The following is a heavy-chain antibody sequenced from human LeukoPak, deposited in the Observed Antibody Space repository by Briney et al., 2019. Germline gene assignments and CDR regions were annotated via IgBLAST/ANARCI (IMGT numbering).Heavy chain of an antibody. D-gene: IGHD6-13*01. CDR3: ARVRYSPDY. V-gene: IGHV3-48*01. Sequence: SGGSLRLSCAASGFTFSSYSMNWVRQAPGKGLEWVSYISSSSSTIYYADSVKGRFTISRDNAKNSLYLQMNSLRAEDTAVYYCARVRYSPDYWGQETLVTVSS. J-gene: IGHJ4*02. CDR1: GFTFSSYS. CDR2: ISSSSSTI.